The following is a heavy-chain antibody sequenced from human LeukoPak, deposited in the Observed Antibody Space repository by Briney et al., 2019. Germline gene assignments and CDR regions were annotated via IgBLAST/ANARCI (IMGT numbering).Heavy chain of an antibody. V-gene: IGHV3-23*01. CDR1: GFTFSTYA. Sequence: GGSLRLPCAASGFTFSTYAMSWVRQAPGKGLEWVSTIRGSGGSTYYADSVQGRFTISRDNSQNTLYLQMSSLRVEDTAVYYCAKDFITPDYSGNSHRVGFDYWGQGTLVTVSS. D-gene: IGHD4-23*01. CDR3: AKDFITPDYSGNSHRVGFDY. J-gene: IGHJ4*02. CDR2: IRGSGGST.